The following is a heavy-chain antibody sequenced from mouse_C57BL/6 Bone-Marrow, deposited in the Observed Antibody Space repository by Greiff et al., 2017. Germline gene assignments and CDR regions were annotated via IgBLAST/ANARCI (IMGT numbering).Heavy chain of an antibody. CDR3: ARDDYGSSSLDY. V-gene: IGHV1-81*01. J-gene: IGHJ2*01. CDR1: GYTFTSYG. CDR2: IYPRSGNT. Sequence: QVQLKQSGAELARPGASVKLSCKASGYTFTSYGISWVKQRTGQGLEWIGEIYPRSGNTYYNEKFEGKATLTADKSSSTAYMELRSLTSEDSAVYFCARDDYGSSSLDYWGQGTTLTVSS. D-gene: IGHD1-1*01.